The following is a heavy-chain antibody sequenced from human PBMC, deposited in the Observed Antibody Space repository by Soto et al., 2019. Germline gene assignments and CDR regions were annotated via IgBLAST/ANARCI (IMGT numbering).Heavy chain of an antibody. CDR2: IGTAGDP. CDR1: GFILSGYD. J-gene: IGHJ6*02. V-gene: IGHV3-13*05. CDR3: ARAGYDSSGYYFYAMDV. D-gene: IGHD3-22*01. Sequence: LRLSCVASGFILSGYDMHWVRQATGEGLEWVSAIGTAGDPYYSGSVKGRFTISRGNAENSVYLQMNSLRAGDTAVYYCARAGYDSSGYYFYAMDVWGPGTTVTVSS.